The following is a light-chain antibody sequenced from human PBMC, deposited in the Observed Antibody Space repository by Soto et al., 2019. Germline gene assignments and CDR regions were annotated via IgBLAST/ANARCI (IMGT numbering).Light chain of an antibody. J-gene: IGKJ2*01. Sequence: EVVLTQSPVTLSLSPGERATRSCRASQSVGTFLAWYQQKPGQAPRLIIYDTSNRATGIPARFSGTGSGTDFALTISSVEPEDFAVYFCQHRTNWPRTFGQGTKLEIK. V-gene: IGKV3-11*01. CDR2: DTS. CDR1: QSVGTF. CDR3: QHRTNWPRT.